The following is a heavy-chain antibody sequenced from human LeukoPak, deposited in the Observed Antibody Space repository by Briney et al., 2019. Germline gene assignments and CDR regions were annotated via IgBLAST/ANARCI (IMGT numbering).Heavy chain of an antibody. CDR3: ARGYDSSGYVYYYYYMDV. V-gene: IGHV4-34*01. D-gene: IGHD3-22*01. J-gene: IGHJ6*03. Sequence: SDTLSLTCAVYGGSFSNYYWSWIRQPPGKGLEWIGEINHSGSTSYNPSLKSRLTISVDTSKNQFSLKLSSVTAADTAVYYCARGYDSSGYVYYYYYMDVWGKGTTVTVSS. CDR1: GGSFSNYY. CDR2: INHSGST.